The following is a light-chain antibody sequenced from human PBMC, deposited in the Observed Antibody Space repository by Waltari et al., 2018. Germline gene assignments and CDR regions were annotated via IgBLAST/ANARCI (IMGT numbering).Light chain of an antibody. CDR2: SNN. J-gene: IGLJ1*01. Sequence: QSVLTQPPSASGTPGQRVTISCSGSSSNVGSNYVNWYQQLPGTAPKLLIYSNNPRPSGVPDRFSGSKSGTSASLDISGLQAEDEADYYCAAWDDSLNGRSVFGSGTKVTVL. V-gene: IGLV1-44*01. CDR1: SSNVGSNY. CDR3: AAWDDSLNGRSV.